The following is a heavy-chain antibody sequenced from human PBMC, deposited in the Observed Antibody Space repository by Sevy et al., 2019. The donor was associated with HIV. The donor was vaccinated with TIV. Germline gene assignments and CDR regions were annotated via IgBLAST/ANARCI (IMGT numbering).Heavy chain of an antibody. J-gene: IGHJ6*02. CDR2: ISGSGGST. CDR1: GFTFSTYA. D-gene: IGHD6-13*01. CDR3: AKGDSTFYGLDV. Sequence: GGSLRLSCAASGFTFSTYAMSWVRQAPGKGLEWVSAISGSGGSTYYADSLKGRFTIFRDNSKTTLYLQMNSLRAEDTAVYYCAKGDSTFYGLDVWGQGTTVTVSS. V-gene: IGHV3-23*01.